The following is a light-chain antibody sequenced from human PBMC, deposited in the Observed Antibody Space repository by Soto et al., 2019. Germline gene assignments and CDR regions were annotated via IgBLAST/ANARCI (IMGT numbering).Light chain of an antibody. Sequence: QSALTQPASVSGSPGQSITISCTGTSSDVGGYNYVSWYQQHPGKAPKLMIYDVSNRPSGVSNRFSGSKSGNTASLTISGLQAEDEADYYCSSYTSSSTPAVVFGEGTKLTVL. CDR3: SSYTSSSTPAVV. J-gene: IGLJ2*01. CDR1: SSDVGGYNY. V-gene: IGLV2-14*01. CDR2: DVS.